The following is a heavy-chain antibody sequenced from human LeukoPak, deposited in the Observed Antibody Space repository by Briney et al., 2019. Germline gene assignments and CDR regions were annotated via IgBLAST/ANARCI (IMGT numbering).Heavy chain of an antibody. V-gene: IGHV4-31*03. D-gene: IGHD6-19*01. Sequence: SQTLSLTCTVSGGSISSGGDYWIWIRQHPGKGLEGIVYIYYSGSTNYNPSLKIRITISVETSKNQFSLKLSSVTAAATAVYYCARAGMVVAGTVDYWGQGTLVTVSS. J-gene: IGHJ4*02. CDR1: GGSISSGGDY. CDR2: IYYSGST. CDR3: ARAGMVVAGTVDY.